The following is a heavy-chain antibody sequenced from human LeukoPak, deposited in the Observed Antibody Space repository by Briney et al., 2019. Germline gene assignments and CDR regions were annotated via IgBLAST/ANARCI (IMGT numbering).Heavy chain of an antibody. J-gene: IGHJ6*02. CDR2: TYYRSKWYN. CDR1: GDSFSSNSAA. CDR3: ARVQYSSSSDYYYGMDV. Sequence: SQTLSLTCAISGDSFSSNSAAWNWIRQSPSRGLEWLGRTYYRSKWYNDYAVSVKSLITINPDTSKNQFSLQLNSVTPEDTAVYYCARVQYSSSSDYYYGMDVWGQGTTVTVSS. V-gene: IGHV6-1*01. D-gene: IGHD6-6*01.